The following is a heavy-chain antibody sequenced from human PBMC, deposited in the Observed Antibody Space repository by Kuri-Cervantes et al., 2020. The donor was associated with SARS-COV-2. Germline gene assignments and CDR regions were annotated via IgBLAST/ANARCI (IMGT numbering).Heavy chain of an antibody. CDR2: IYYTGSA. CDR3: ARAYGFLRYIYYMDV. V-gene: IGHV4-30-4*08. CDR1: GGSIYSHEYY. Sequence: SETLSLTCTVSGGSIYSHEYYWSWVRQAPGKGLEWIGHIYYTGSAFYSPSLKSRVTISVDTSSKQFSLHLGSVTAADTAVYYCARAYGFLRYIYYMDVWGRGTTVTVSS. J-gene: IGHJ6*03. D-gene: IGHD4-17*01.